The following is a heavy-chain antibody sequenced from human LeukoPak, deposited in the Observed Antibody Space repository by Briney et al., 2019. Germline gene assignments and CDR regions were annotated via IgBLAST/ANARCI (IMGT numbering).Heavy chain of an antibody. CDR1: GFTVSSNY. Sequence: GGSLRLSCAASGFTVSSNYMSWVRQAPGKGLEWVSVIYSGGSTYYADSVKGRFTISRDNSKNTLYLQMNSLRAEDTAVYYCAREDILTGFDYWGQGTLVTDSS. CDR3: AREDILTGFDY. J-gene: IGHJ4*02. V-gene: IGHV3-53*01. CDR2: IYSGGST. D-gene: IGHD3-9*01.